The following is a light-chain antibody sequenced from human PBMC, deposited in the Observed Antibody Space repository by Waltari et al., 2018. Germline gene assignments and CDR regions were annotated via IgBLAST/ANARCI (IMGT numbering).Light chain of an antibody. J-gene: IGLJ3*02. Sequence: SSELTQGPDVSVALGQTVKITCQGDSLRTSYESWYQVKPGQAPVLVLFGKGKRPSGIPDRIAGYSSGTTSSLTITGAQAEDEADYYCHSRKGSDDQVVFGGGTKLTVL. CDR3: HSRKGSDDQVV. CDR2: GKG. V-gene: IGLV3-19*01. CDR1: SLRTSY.